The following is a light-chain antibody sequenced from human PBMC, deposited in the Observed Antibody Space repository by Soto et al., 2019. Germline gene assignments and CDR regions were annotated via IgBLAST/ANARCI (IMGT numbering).Light chain of an antibody. Sequence: DIQMTQSPSSLSASVGDRVTITCRASQSISTYLNWYQQRLGKAPKLLMYSASRLQSGVSSRFSCSGSGTDFTLSISRLQPEDFATYYCQQSYTSPYTFGQGTKLEIE. V-gene: IGKV1-39*01. CDR3: QQSYTSPYT. CDR2: SAS. J-gene: IGKJ2*01. CDR1: QSISTY.